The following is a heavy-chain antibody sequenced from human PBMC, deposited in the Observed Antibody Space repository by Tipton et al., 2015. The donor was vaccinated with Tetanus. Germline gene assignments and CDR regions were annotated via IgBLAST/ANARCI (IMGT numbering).Heavy chain of an antibody. CDR1: GGTFSNYA. D-gene: IGHD2-2*01. CDR3: ARKWDIVAVSAANYYGLDV. V-gene: IGHV1-69*01. CDR2: IIPIFGTA. Sequence: QSGVEVKKPGSSVKVSCKASGGTFSNYAISWVRQAPGQGLEWMGGIIPIFGTAKYAQKFQGRVTITADESTSTAYMELSSLRSEDTAVYYCARKWDIVAVSAANYYGLDVWGQGTTVTVSS. J-gene: IGHJ6*02.